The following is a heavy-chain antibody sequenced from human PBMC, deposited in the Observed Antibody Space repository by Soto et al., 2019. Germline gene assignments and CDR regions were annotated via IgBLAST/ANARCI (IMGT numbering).Heavy chain of an antibody. J-gene: IGHJ6*02. Sequence: SETLSLTCTVSGGSISSYYWSWIRQPPGKGLEWIGYIYYSGSTNYNPSPKSRVTISVDTSKNQFSLKLSSVTAADTAVYYCARDERDYGMDVWGQGTTVTVSS. CDR3: ARDERDYGMDV. D-gene: IGHD6-25*01. CDR2: IYYSGST. CDR1: GGSISSYY. V-gene: IGHV4-59*01.